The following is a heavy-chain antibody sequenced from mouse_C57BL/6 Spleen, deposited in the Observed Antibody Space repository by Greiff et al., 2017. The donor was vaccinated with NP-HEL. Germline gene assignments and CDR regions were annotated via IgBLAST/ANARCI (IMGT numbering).Heavy chain of an antibody. CDR2: IHPNSGST. V-gene: IGHV1-64*01. Sequence: VQLQQPGAELVKPGASVKLSCKASGYTFTSYWMHWVKQRPGQGLEWIGMIHPNSGSTNYNEKFKSKATLTVDKSSSTAYMQLSSLTSEDSAVYYCAREAVTTVVGAFDYWGQGTTLTVSS. D-gene: IGHD1-1*01. CDR1: GYTFTSYW. J-gene: IGHJ2*01. CDR3: AREAVTTVVGAFDY.